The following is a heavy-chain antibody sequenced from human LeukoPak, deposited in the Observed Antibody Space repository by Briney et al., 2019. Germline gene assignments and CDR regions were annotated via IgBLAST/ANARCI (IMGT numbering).Heavy chain of an antibody. D-gene: IGHD3-3*01. J-gene: IGHJ4*02. CDR1: GVSISSGHW. CDR3: ARREVTIFGEVIKQRKYYFDY. V-gene: IGHV4-4*02. Sequence: SETLSLTCAVSGVSISSGHWWSWVRQPPGKGLEWIGEIYHSGSTNYNPSLKSRVTISVDKSKNQFSLKLSSVTAADTAVYYCARREVTIFGEVIKQRKYYFDYWGQGTLVTVSS. CDR2: IYHSGST.